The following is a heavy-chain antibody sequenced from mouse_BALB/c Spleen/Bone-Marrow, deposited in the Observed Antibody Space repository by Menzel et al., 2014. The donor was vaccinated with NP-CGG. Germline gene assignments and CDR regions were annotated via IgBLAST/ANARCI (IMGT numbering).Heavy chain of an antibody. D-gene: IGHD2-1*01. Sequence: VQLKQSGAELVKPGASVKLSCTASGFNIKDTYXHWVXQRPXQGLEWIGRIDXANGNTKYDPKFQGKATITADTSSNTAYLHLSSLTSEDTAVYYCARNGNYGAWFAYWCQGTLVTVSA. CDR2: IDXANGNT. V-gene: IGHV14-3*02. CDR1: GFNIKDTY. CDR3: ARNGNYGAWFAY. J-gene: IGHJ3*01.